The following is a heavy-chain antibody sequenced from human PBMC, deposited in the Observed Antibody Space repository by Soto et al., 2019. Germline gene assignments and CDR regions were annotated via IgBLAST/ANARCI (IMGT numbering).Heavy chain of an antibody. J-gene: IGHJ6*03. V-gene: IGHV4-39*01. CDR1: GGSISSSSYY. Sequence: QLLLEESGPGLVKPSETLSLTCTVSGGSISSSSYYWGWIRQSPGKGLEWIGSFYYSGSTYYSPSLRSRVTISGDTSRKQISLRLSSVTAADTAVYYCARISVASRYMDVWGKGTTVTVSS. D-gene: IGHD5-12*01. CDR2: FYYSGST. CDR3: ARISVASRYMDV.